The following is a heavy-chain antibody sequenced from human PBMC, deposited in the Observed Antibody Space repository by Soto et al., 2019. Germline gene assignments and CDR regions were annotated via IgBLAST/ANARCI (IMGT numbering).Heavy chain of an antibody. D-gene: IGHD1-20*01. V-gene: IGHV1-18*04. Sequence: QVQMVQSGAEMKKPGASVKVSCKTSGYNFRSFGISWVRQAPGQGLEWMGWISPYNGNTDYAEKIQDRVTLSIDTSASTAYMEPRNLRSDDTAVYYCARDWGIIPATDNYWGQGTLITVSS. CDR1: GYNFRSFG. CDR2: ISPYNGNT. J-gene: IGHJ4*02. CDR3: ARDWGIIPATDNY.